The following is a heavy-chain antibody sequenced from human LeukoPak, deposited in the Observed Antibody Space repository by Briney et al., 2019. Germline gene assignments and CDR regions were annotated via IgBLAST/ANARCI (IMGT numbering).Heavy chain of an antibody. CDR2: ISSDGGST. J-gene: IGHJ4*02. Sequence: GGSLGLSCSASGFTFSSYAMHWVRQAPGKGLEYVSSISSDGGSTYYADSVKGRFTISRDNSKNTLYLQMSSLRAEDTAVFYCVKRSYSGPYYYDYWGPGNVVTVSS. CDR1: GFTFSSYA. D-gene: IGHD5-12*01. CDR3: VKRSYSGPYYYDY. V-gene: IGHV3-64D*06.